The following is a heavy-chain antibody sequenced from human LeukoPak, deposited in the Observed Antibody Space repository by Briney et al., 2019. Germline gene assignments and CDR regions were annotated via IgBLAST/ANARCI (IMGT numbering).Heavy chain of an antibody. D-gene: IGHD1-26*01. Sequence: GGALRLSCAASGFTVSSNYMSWVRQAPGKGLEWVSLIYSGGSTYYADSGKGRFTLSRDNAKNTLYLQMNSLSAEDTAVYYCARDRWGGSYFDYWGQGSVVTVCS. CDR3: ARDRWGGSYFDY. CDR2: IYSGGST. V-gene: IGHV3-66*02. J-gene: IGHJ4*02. CDR1: GFTVSSNY.